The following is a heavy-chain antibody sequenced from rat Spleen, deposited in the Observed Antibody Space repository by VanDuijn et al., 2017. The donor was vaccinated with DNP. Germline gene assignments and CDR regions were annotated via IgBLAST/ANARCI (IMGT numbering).Heavy chain of an antibody. CDR2: IWSGGST. Sequence: QVQLKESGPGLVQPSQTLSLTCTVSGFSLTSNSVHWVRQPPGKGLEWVGEIWSGGSTDYNSGLKSRLSINRDTSKSQVFLKMNSLQTEDTAIYFCTQHGYNFDYWGQGVMVTVSS. CDR3: TQHGYNFDY. D-gene: IGHD1-4*01. CDR1: GFSLTSNS. V-gene: IGHV2-1*01. J-gene: IGHJ2*01.